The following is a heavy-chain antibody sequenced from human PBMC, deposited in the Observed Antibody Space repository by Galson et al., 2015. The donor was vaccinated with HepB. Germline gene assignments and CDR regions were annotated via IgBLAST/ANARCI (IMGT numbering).Heavy chain of an antibody. CDR1: GGSFSSYY. Sequence: DTLSLTCAVYGGSFSSYYWSWIRQPPGKGLEWIGEINHSGSTNYNPSLKSRVTISVDTSKNQFSLKLSSVTAADTAVYYCARGRGKAGQQPPRYGMDVWGQGTTVTVSS. CDR3: ARGRGKAGQQPPRYGMDV. D-gene: IGHD6-13*01. V-gene: IGHV4-34*01. CDR2: INHSGST. J-gene: IGHJ6*02.